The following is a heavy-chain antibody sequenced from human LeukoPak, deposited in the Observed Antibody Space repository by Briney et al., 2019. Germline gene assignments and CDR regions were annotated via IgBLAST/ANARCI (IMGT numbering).Heavy chain of an antibody. CDR2: IYYSGST. Sequence: PSETLSLTRAVSGGSISSGGYSWSWIRQPPGKGLEWIGYIYYSGSTYYNPSLKSRVTISVDTSKNQFSLKLSSVTAADTAVYYCAREDSSGRTLLWGQGTLVTVSS. J-gene: IGHJ4*02. CDR1: GGSISSGGYS. CDR3: AREDSSGRTLL. D-gene: IGHD6-19*01. V-gene: IGHV4-30-2*01.